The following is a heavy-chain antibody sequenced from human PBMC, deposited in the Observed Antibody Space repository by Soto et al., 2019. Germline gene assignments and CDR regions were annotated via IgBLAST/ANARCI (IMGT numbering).Heavy chain of an antibody. CDR2: ISGSSSYI. D-gene: IGHD3-22*01. V-gene: IGHV3-21*01. CDR1: GFTFSSYN. Sequence: EVQLVESGGGLVKPGGSLRLSCAASGFTFSSYNMNWVRQAPGKGLEWVSSISGSSSYIYYADSVKGRFTISRDNAKNSLYLQMSSLRAEDTAVYYCARVHYYDSSAYYLWGQGTLVTVSS. J-gene: IGHJ4*02. CDR3: ARVHYYDSSAYYL.